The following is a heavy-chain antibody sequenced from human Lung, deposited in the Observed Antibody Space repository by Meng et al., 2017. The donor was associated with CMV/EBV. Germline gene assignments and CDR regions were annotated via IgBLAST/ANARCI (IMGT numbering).Heavy chain of an antibody. V-gene: IGHV1-18*01. D-gene: IGHD1-26*01. CDR3: ARVEVGITSGDY. J-gene: IGHJ4*02. Sequence: VQLVESGAEVKKPGVSLKLSCETSGFTFTTYFMHGLRQGHGQGREWMGWISAYNGNTNYAQALQGRVTMTTDTSTSTAYMELRSLRSDDTAVYYCARVEVGITSGDYWGQGTLVTVSS. CDR1: GFTFTTYF. CDR2: ISAYNGNT.